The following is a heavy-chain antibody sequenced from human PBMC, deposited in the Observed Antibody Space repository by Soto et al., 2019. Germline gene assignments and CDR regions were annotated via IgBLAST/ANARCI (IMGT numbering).Heavy chain of an antibody. V-gene: IGHV3-30*03. Sequence: QVQLVESGGGVVQPGRSLRLSCAASGFTFSSYGMHWVRQAPGKGLEWVAVISYDGSNKYYADSVKGRFTISRDNSKITLYLQMNSLRAEDPAVYCCARNYVVYYCGMDVWGQGTTVTVSS. CDR1: GFTFSSYG. J-gene: IGHJ6*02. CDR2: ISYDGSNK. CDR3: ARNYVVYYCGMDV. D-gene: IGHD1-7*01.